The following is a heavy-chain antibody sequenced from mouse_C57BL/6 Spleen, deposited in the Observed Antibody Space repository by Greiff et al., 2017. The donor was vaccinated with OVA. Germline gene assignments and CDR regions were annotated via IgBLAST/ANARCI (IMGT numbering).Heavy chain of an antibody. CDR2: INPSNGGT. CDR3: ARNYYGSTAWFAY. Sequence: QVQLQQPGTELVKPGASVKLSCKASGYTFTSYWMPWVKQRPGQGLEWIGNINPSNGGTNYTEKFKSMATLTVDKSSSTAYLQLSSLTSEDSAVDYCARNYYGSTAWFAYWGQGTLVTVSA. V-gene: IGHV1-53*01. J-gene: IGHJ3*01. CDR1: GYTFTSYW. D-gene: IGHD1-1*01.